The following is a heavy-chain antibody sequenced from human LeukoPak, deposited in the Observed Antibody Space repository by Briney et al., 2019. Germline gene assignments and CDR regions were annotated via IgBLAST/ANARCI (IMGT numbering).Heavy chain of an antibody. CDR1: GFTFSRYW. Sequence: GGSLRLSCAASGFTFSRYWMSWVRQAPGKGLEWVANIKEDGSVKYHVESVKGRFTISRDNAKNSLYLQMNSLRAEDTAVYYCAASITMFDYWGQGTLVTVSS. D-gene: IGHD3-10*01. V-gene: IGHV3-7*02. CDR3: AASITMFDY. J-gene: IGHJ4*02. CDR2: IKEDGSVK.